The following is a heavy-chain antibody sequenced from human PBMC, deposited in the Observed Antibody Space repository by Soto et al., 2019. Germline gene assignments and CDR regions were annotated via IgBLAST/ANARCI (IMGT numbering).Heavy chain of an antibody. CDR3: AKDGGADGYFGNWLDP. CDR2: IIPIFGTT. J-gene: IGHJ5*02. CDR1: GGTFSNYA. Sequence: QVHLVQSGAEVKKPGSSVNVSCKASGGTFSNYAITWVRQAPGQGLEWVGRIIPIFGTTNVAQKFQGRVTITADESTTTANMELSGLRSDDTAVYYCAKDGGADGYFGNWLDPWGQGTLVTVSS. V-gene: IGHV1-69*15. D-gene: IGHD5-12*01.